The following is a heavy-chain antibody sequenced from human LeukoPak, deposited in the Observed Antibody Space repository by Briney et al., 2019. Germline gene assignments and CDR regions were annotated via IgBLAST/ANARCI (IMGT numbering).Heavy chain of an antibody. D-gene: IGHD6-13*01. V-gene: IGHV4-34*01. J-gene: IGHJ6*02. Sequence: SETLSLTCAVYGGSFSGYYWSWIRQPPGKGLEWIGEINHSGSTNYNPSLKSRVTISVDTSKNQFSLKLSSVTAADTAVYYCARGGGIAAAGTGYYYYGMDVWGQGTTVTVSS. CDR3: ARGGGIAAAGTGYYYYGMDV. CDR1: GGSFSGYY. CDR2: INHSGST.